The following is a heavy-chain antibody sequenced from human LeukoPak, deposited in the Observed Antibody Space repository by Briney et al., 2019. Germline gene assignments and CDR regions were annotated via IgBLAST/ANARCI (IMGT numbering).Heavy chain of an antibody. CDR1: GFTFSDYY. CDR2: VTKKVNSYST. D-gene: IGHD1-26*01. CDR3: AKDIANLLVGAVDY. V-gene: IGHV3-72*01. J-gene: IGHJ4*02. Sequence: PGGSLRLSCVASGFTFSDYYMDWVRQAPGKGLEWVGRVTKKVNSYSTEYAASVKGRFTISRDDSENSLYLQMNSLRTEDTALYYCAKDIANLLVGAVDYWGQGTLVTVSS.